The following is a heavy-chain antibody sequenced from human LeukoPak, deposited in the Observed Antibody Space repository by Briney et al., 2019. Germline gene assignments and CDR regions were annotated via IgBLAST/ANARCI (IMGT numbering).Heavy chain of an antibody. CDR2: ISGSGGST. J-gene: IGHJ4*02. V-gene: IGHV3-23*01. D-gene: IGHD5-12*01. Sequence: PGGSLRLSCAASGFTFSSYAMSWVRQAPGKGLDWVSAISGSGGSTYYADSVKGRFTISRDNSKNTLYLQMNSLRAEDTAVYYCAKASFGYSGYDPLDFDYWGQGTLVTVSS. CDR3: AKASFGYSGYDPLDFDY. CDR1: GFTFSSYA.